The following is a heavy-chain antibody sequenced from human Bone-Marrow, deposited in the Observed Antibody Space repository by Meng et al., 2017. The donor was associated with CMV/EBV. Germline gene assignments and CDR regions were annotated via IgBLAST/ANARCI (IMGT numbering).Heavy chain of an antibody. V-gene: IGHV1-69*02. Sequence: SVKVSCKASGGTFSSYTISWVRQAPGQGLEWMGRIIPILGIANYAQKFQGRVTITADKSTSTAYMELSSLRSEDTAVYYCARGIGRLQQPLTPWGQGTLVTVSS. CDR2: IIPILGIA. CDR1: GGTFSSYT. D-gene: IGHD4-11*01. J-gene: IGHJ5*02. CDR3: ARGIGRLQQPLTP.